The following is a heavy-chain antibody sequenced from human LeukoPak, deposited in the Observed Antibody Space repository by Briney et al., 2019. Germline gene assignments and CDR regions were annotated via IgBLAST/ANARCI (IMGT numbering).Heavy chain of an antibody. CDR1: GFTFSNAW. J-gene: IGHJ4*02. Sequence: PGGSLRLSCAASGFTFSNAWMSWVRQAPGKGLEWVGRIKSKTDGGTIGYAAPVKGRFTVSRDDSKNMLYLQMNSLKTEDTAVYYCVRWGGHFDHWGQGTLVTVSS. CDR3: VRWGGHFDH. CDR2: IKSKTDGGTI. V-gene: IGHV3-15*01. D-gene: IGHD3-16*01.